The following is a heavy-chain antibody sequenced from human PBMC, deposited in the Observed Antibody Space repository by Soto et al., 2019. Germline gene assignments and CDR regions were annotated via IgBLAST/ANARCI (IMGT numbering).Heavy chain of an antibody. Sequence: QVQLVESGAEVKKPGASVKVSCKASGYTFTNYGISWVRQAPGQGLEWMGWISGYNGNTKYAQKFQGRVTMTTDTPTNTAYMDLRSLRSDDTAVYYCARDLEYYYDSSGNYYYHYGMDVWGQGTTVTVS. CDR1: GYTFTNYG. CDR3: ARDLEYYYDSSGNYYYHYGMDV. V-gene: IGHV1-18*04. CDR2: ISGYNGNT. J-gene: IGHJ6*02. D-gene: IGHD3-22*01.